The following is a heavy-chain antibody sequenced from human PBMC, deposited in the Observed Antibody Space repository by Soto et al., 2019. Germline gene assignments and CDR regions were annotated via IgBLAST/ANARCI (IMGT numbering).Heavy chain of an antibody. V-gene: IGHV1-69*01. D-gene: IGHD3-10*01. CDR2: IIPIFGTA. CDR3: ARGAPGYGSGSYNYYYGMDV. Sequence: QVQLVQSGAEVKKPGSSVKVSCKASGGTFSSYAISWVRQAPGQGLEWMGGIIPIFGTANYAQKFQGRVTITADESTSTAYMELSSLRSEDTAVYYCARGAPGYGSGSYNYYYGMDVWGQGTTVTVSS. J-gene: IGHJ6*02. CDR1: GGTFSSYA.